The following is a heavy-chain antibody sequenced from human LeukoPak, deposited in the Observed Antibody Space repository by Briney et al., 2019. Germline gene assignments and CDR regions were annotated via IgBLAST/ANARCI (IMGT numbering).Heavy chain of an antibody. Sequence: GGSLRLSCAASGFTFSSYAMSWVRQAPGKGLEWVSAISGSGGSTYYEDSVKGRFTIPRENSKTTPYLQMNSLRAEDTAVYYCAKATSMYQLLDYFDYWGQGTLVTVSS. D-gene: IGHD2-2*01. V-gene: IGHV3-23*01. J-gene: IGHJ4*02. CDR3: AKATSMYQLLDYFDY. CDR1: GFTFSSYA. CDR2: ISGSGGST.